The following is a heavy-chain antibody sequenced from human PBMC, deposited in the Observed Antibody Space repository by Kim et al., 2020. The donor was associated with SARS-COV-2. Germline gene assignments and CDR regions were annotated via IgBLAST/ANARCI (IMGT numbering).Heavy chain of an antibody. J-gene: IGHJ3*02. Sequence: GGSLRLSCAASGFTFDDYGMSWVRQAPGKGLEWVSGINWNGGSTGYADSVKGRFTISRDNAKNSLYLQMNSLRAEDTALYHCAREGRPGYSSGWRAFDIWGQGTMVTVSS. D-gene: IGHD6-19*01. CDR2: INWNGGST. CDR1: GFTFDDYG. CDR3: AREGRPGYSSGWRAFDI. V-gene: IGHV3-20*01.